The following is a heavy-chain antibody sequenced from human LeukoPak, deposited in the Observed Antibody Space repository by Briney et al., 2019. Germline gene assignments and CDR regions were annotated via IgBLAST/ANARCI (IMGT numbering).Heavy chain of an antibody. Sequence: SETLSLTCTVSGASISSGSYYWSWIRQPAGKGLEWIGRIYTSGSTTYNPSLKSRVTISVDTSKNQFSLKLSSVTAADTAVYYCARDGNWGQGTLVTVSS. CDR2: IYTSGST. V-gene: IGHV4-61*02. CDR3: ARDGN. J-gene: IGHJ4*02. CDR1: GASISSGSYY.